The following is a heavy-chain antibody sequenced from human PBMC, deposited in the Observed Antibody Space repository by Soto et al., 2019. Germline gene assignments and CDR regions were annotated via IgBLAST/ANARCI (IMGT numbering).Heavy chain of an antibody. CDR1: GGSISSGGYY. Sequence: SETLSLTCTVSGGSISSGGYYWSWIRQHPGKGLEWIGYIYYSGSTYYNPSLKSRVTISVDTSKNQFSLKLSSVTAADTAVYYCASYHYYDSSGYYTANTPGFDYWGQGTLVTVSS. D-gene: IGHD3-22*01. CDR3: ASYHYYDSSGYYTANTPGFDY. CDR2: IYYSGST. J-gene: IGHJ4*02. V-gene: IGHV4-31*03.